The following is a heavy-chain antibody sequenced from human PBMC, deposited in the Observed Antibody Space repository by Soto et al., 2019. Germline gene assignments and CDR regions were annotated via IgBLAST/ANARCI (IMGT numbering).Heavy chain of an antibody. J-gene: IGHJ6*02. V-gene: IGHV4-34*01. CDR2: INHSGST. Sequence: SETLSLTCAGSGGSFSAFYWSWIRQPPGRGLEWIGEINHSGSTTYNPSLKSRVTISVDTSKNQFSLKLSSVTATDTAVYYCARVTTVSYYFYYGMDVWGQGSTVTVSS. CDR1: GGSFSAFY. CDR3: ARVTTVSYYFYYGMDV. D-gene: IGHD4-17*01.